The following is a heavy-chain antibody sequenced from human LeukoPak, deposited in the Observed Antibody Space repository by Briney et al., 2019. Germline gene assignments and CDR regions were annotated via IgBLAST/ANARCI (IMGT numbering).Heavy chain of an antibody. CDR1: GFTFSSYA. V-gene: IGHV3-23*01. J-gene: IGHJ4*02. D-gene: IGHD2-8*01. CDR2: ISGSGGST. CDR3: AKDLGVSRFSYYFDY. Sequence: GGPLRLSCAASGFTFSSYAMSWVRQAPGKGLEWVSAISGSGGSTYYADSVKGRFTISRDNSKNTLYLQMNSLRAEDTAVYYCAKDLGVSRFSYYFDYWGQGTLVTVSS.